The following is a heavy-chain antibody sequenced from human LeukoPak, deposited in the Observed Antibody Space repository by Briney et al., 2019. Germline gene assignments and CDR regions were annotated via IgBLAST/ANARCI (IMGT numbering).Heavy chain of an antibody. V-gene: IGHV5-51*01. D-gene: IGHD3-10*01. CDR1: GYSFGNRW. CDR3: ARGAYGSGSSYNYYGMDG. Sequence: GESLKISCKGSGYSFGNRWIGWVRQMPGEGLEWMGILYPAGSDTIYSPSFQGQVTISADKSLSPAYLQRSSLKASGTAMYFLARGAYGSGSSYNYYGMDGLGQGNKVTVSS. CDR2: LYPAGSDT. J-gene: IGHJ6*01.